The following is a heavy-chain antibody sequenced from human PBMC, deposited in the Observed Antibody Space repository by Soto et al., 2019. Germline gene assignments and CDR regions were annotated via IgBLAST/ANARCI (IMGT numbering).Heavy chain of an antibody. Sequence: APVKVSCKTSGSSFTDDYLHWVRQAPGQGLEWVGWSNPHSGSTNFAQKFLGGVSMTRDTSISTAYMELFSLTSDDTAIYYCARAVYCGDDCYSYGMDVWGQGTTVTVSS. V-gene: IGHV1-2*02. J-gene: IGHJ6*02. D-gene: IGHD2-21*02. CDR3: ARAVYCGDDCYSYGMDV. CDR2: SNPHSGST. CDR1: GSSFTDDY.